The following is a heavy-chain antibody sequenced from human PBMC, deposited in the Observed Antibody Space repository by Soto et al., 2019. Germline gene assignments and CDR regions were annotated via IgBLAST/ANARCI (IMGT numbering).Heavy chain of an antibody. D-gene: IGHD2-2*01. Sequence: EVQLLESGGGLVQPGGSLRLSCAASGFTFSSYAMSWVRQAPGKGLEWVSAISGSGGSTYYADSVKGRFTISRDNSKNTLYLQMNSLKAEDTAVYYCAKSIVVVPQLLTHWGQGTLVTVSS. V-gene: IGHV3-23*01. CDR3: AKSIVVVPQLLTH. CDR1: GFTFSSYA. J-gene: IGHJ4*02. CDR2: ISGSGGST.